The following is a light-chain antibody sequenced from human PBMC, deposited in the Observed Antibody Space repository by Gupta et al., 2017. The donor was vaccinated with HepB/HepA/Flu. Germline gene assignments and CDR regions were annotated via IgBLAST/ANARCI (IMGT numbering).Light chain of an antibody. V-gene: IGKV1-39*01. J-gene: IGKJ4*02. Sequence: PMNQSPSSLSASVGDRVTITCRASQSISSYLNWYQQKPGKAPKLLSYAASSLQSGVPSRLIGRGSGTDFTLTISSVEPEDFAMYYCQQSYNSPLTFGEGTKVEIK. CDR2: AAS. CDR3: QQSYNSPLT. CDR1: QSISSY.